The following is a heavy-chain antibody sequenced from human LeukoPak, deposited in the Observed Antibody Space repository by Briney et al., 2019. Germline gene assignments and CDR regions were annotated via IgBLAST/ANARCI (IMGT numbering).Heavy chain of an antibody. V-gene: IGHV3-23*01. CDR3: ARDKYGSGSYPSH. CDR1: GFTFRSYA. D-gene: IGHD3-10*01. J-gene: IGHJ4*02. CDR2: FTGSGGST. Sequence: GGSLRLSCVASGFTFRSYAMTWVRQAPGRGLEWVSTFTGSGGSTYYADSVKGRFTISRDDFRNTLYLQMNSLRAEDTAVYYCARDKYGSGSYPSHWGQGTLVTVSS.